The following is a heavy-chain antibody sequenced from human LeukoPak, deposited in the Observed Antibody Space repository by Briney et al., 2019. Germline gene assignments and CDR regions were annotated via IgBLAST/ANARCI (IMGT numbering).Heavy chain of an antibody. V-gene: IGHV3-23*01. CDR3: AKGDDIGKHPTRAYYFDT. D-gene: IGHD5-24*01. J-gene: IGHJ4*02. Sequence: GGSLRLSCAASGFTFSRHGMSWVRQAPGKGLEWVSTTGLNSVNTLCAESVQGRFSISRDNSKNTLDLQMDNLRVDDTAVYYCAKGDDIGKHPTRAYYFDTWGQGTLVTVSS. CDR1: GFTFSRHG. CDR2: TGLNSVNT.